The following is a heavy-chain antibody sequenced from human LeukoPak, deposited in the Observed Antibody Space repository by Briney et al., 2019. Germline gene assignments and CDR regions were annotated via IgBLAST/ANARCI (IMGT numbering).Heavy chain of an antibody. V-gene: IGHV3-30*02. D-gene: IGHD2-15*01. J-gene: IGHJ4*02. Sequence: GGSLRLSCAASGFTFSSYGMHWVRQAPGKGLEWVAFIRYDGSNKYYADSVKGRFTISRDNSKNTLYLQMNSLGAEDTAVYYCASLLGVPIDYWGQGTPVTVSS. CDR2: IRYDGSNK. CDR3: ASLLGVPIDY. CDR1: GFTFSSYG.